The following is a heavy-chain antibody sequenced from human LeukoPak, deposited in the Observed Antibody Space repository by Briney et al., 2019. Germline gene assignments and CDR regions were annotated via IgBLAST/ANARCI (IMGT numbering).Heavy chain of an antibody. CDR2: ISGSGGST. Sequence: GGSLRLSCAASGFTFSSYAMSWVRQAPGKGLEWVSAISGSGGSTYYADSVKGRFTISRDNSKNTLYLQMNSLRAEDTAVYYCAKASTAYSSLYYYGMDVWDQGTTVTVSS. J-gene: IGHJ6*02. CDR1: GFTFSSYA. CDR3: AKASTAYSSLYYYGMDV. D-gene: IGHD6-6*01. V-gene: IGHV3-23*01.